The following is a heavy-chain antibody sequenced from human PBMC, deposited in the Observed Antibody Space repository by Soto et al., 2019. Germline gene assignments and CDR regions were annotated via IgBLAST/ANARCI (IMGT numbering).Heavy chain of an antibody. J-gene: IGHJ5*02. D-gene: IGHD3-10*01. CDR1: GGSISSYY. CDR2: IYYSGST. V-gene: IGHV4-59*01. CDR3: ARARLSRSWWFDP. Sequence: QVQLQESGPGLVKPSETLSLTCTVSGGSISSYYWSWIRQPPGKGLEWIGYIYYSGSTNYIPSRKSRVTISVDTSKHQFSLKLSSVTAADTAVYYCARARLSRSWWFDPWGQGTLVTVSS.